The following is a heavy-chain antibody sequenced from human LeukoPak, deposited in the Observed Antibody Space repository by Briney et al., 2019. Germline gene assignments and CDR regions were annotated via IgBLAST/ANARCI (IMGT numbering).Heavy chain of an antibody. Sequence: SETLSLTCAVYGGSFSGYYWSWIRQPPGKGLEWTGEINHSGSTNYNPSLKSRVTISVDTSKNQFSLKVTSVTAADTAVYYCARVKQWPVLGYYYMDVWGKGTTVIVSS. CDR1: GGSFSGYY. CDR2: INHSGST. J-gene: IGHJ6*03. D-gene: IGHD6-19*01. CDR3: ARVKQWPVLGYYYMDV. V-gene: IGHV4-34*01.